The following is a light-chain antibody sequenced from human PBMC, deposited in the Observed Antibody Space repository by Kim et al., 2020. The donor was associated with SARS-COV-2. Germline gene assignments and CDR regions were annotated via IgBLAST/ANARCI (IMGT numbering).Light chain of an antibody. J-gene: IGLJ2*01. CDR3: SSYTSSSTPV. Sequence: QSVLTQPASVSGSPGQSITISCTGTSSDVGGYNYVSWYQQHPGKAPKLMIYDVSNRPSGVSNRFSGSKSGTTASLTISGLQAEDEADYYCSSYTSSSTPVLGGGTQLTVL. CDR1: SSDVGGYNY. CDR2: DVS. V-gene: IGLV2-14*03.